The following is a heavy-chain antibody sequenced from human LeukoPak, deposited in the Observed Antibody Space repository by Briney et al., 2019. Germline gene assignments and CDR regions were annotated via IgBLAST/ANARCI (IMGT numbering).Heavy chain of an antibody. CDR2: IYTSGST. CDR3: AKTLTYGEGPLLFDY. D-gene: IGHD4-17*01. CDR1: GGSISSYY. V-gene: IGHV4-4*07. J-gene: IGHJ4*02. Sequence: SETLSLTCTVSGGSISSYYWSWIRQPAGKGLEWIGRIYTSGSTNYNPSLKSRVTMSVDTSKNQFSLKLSSVTAADTAVYYCAKTLTYGEGPLLFDYWGQGTLVTVSS.